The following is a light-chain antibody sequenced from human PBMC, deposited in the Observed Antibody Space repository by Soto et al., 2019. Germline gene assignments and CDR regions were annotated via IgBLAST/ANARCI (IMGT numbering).Light chain of an antibody. CDR1: LSVTSRY. Sequence: IVLTQFPGTLSLSPGESATLSCRASLSVTSRYFHWYQQKPGQAPRLLIKGASTRAPDIPERFSGSGSGTDFTLTIDRLEPEDFAVYYCQHYGSSRWTFGRGARVDIK. CDR2: GAS. J-gene: IGKJ1*01. V-gene: IGKV3-20*01. CDR3: QHYGSSRWT.